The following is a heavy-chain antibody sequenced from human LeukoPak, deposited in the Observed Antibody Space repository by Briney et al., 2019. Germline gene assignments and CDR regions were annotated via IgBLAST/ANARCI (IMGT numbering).Heavy chain of an antibody. D-gene: IGHD2-2*01. V-gene: IGHV1-18*01. J-gene: IGHJ6*02. Sequence: GASVKVSCKASGYTFSSYGIDWVRQAPGQGLEWMGWISAYNGNTNYAQHLQGRVTMTTDTSTSTAYMELRSLRSDDTAVYYCASGSSQPSNSCSNYYYCYGMDVWGQGTTVTVSS. CDR1: GYTFSSYG. CDR3: ASGSSQPSNSCSNYYYCYGMDV. CDR2: ISAYNGNT.